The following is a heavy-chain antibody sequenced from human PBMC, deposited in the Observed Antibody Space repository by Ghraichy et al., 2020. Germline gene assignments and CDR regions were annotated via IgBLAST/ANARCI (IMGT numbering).Heavy chain of an antibody. V-gene: IGHV3-72*01. Sequence: GGSLRLSCAASGFTFSDHYMDWVRQAPGKGLEWVGRTRNKPNSYTTEYAASVKGRFTISRDDSKNSLYLQMNSLTTEDTAVYYCAREDGNSGYFDYWGKGTLVTVSS. J-gene: IGHJ4*02. CDR2: TRNKPNSYTT. CDR1: GFTFSDHY. CDR3: AREDGNSGYFDY. D-gene: IGHD4-23*01.